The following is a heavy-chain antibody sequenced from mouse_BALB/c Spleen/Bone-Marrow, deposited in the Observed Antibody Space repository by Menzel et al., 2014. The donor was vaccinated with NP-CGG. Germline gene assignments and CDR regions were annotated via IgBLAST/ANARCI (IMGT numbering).Heavy chain of an antibody. CDR2: INPDSSTI. Sequence: DVQLQESGGGLVQPGGSLKLSCAASGFDFSRYWMSWVRQAPGKGLEWIGEINPDSSTINYTPSLKDKFIISRDHAKNTLYLQMSKVRSEDTALYYCARLNYYGNLFVWGAGTTVTVSS. D-gene: IGHD1-1*01. CDR1: GFDFSRYW. V-gene: IGHV4-1*02. CDR3: ARLNYYGNLFV. J-gene: IGHJ1*01.